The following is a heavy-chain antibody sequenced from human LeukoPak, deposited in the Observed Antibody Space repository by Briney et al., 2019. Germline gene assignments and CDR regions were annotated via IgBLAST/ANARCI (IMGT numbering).Heavy chain of an antibody. CDR3: VKGMNGYDI. CDR2: IYYSGST. CDR1: GGSISSSSYY. V-gene: IGHV4-61*05. Sequence: SETLSLTCTVSGGSISSSSYYWGWIRQPPGKGLEWIGYIYYSGSTNYNPSLKSRVTISVDTSKNQFSLRLSSVTAADTAVYYCVKGMNGYDIWGQGTMVTVSS. J-gene: IGHJ3*02.